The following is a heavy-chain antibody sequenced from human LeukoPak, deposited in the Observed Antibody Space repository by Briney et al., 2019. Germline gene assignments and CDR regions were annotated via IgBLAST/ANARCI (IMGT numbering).Heavy chain of an antibody. J-gene: IGHJ6*03. CDR1: LFTFDKYV. CDR2: ISALFPNT. D-gene: IGHD3-10*01. CDR3: AKDLFSGSGRAGNMDV. Sequence: PGVALRLSYAPSLFTFDKYVMAWFRQAPGKGREGVSTISALFPNTYSADSLKGRFTISRDNSKSTLYLQMNSLRAEDTAVYYCAKDLFSGSGRAGNMDVWGKGTTVTVSS. V-gene: IGHV3-23*01.